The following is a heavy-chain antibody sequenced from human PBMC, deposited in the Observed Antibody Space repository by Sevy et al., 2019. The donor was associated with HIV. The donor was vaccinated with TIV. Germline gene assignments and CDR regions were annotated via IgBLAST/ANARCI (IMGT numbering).Heavy chain of an antibody. V-gene: IGHV4-4*07. CDR1: GGSISSYY. D-gene: IGHD4-17*01. CDR3: ARSPHYGDYVDY. J-gene: IGHJ4*02. CDR2: IYTSGST. Sequence: SETLSLTCTVSGGSISSYYWSWIRQPAGKGLEWIGRIYTSGSTNYNPSLKSRVTMSVDTSKNQFSLKLGSVTAADTAVYYCARSPHYGDYVDYWGQGTLVTVSS.